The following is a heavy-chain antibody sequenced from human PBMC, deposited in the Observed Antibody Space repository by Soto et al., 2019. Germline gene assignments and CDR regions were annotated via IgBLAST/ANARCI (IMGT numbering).Heavy chain of an antibody. D-gene: IGHD2-15*01. CDR3: ARARWYDAFDV. J-gene: IGHJ3*01. V-gene: IGHV4-38-2*01. CDR2: IFHGGNT. CDR1: GFFISSGNY. Sequence: SETLSLTCAVYGFFISSGNYWGWIRKPPGKGLEWIGSIFHGGNTYYNPSLKSRGTISVDMSKNQFSLKLNSVTAADTAVYYCARARWYDAFDVWGQGTVVTVSS.